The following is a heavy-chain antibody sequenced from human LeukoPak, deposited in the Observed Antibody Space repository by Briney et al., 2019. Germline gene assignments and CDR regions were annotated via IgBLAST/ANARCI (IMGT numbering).Heavy chain of an antibody. V-gene: IGHV4-39*07. CDR3: ARGILYYDILTGYRAEYFQH. J-gene: IGHJ1*01. CDR1: GGSISSSSYY. D-gene: IGHD3-9*01. Sequence: SETLSLTCTVSGGSISSSSYYWGWIRQPPGKGLEWIGSIYYSGSTYYNPSLKSRVTISIDTSKNQFSLKLSSVTAADTAVYYCARGILYYDILTGYRAEYFQHWGQGTLVTVSS. CDR2: IYYSGST.